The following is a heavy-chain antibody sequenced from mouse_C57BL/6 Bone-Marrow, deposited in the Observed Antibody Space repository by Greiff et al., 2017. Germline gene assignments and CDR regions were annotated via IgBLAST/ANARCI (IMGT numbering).Heavy chain of an antibody. Sequence: EVQGVESGGGLVKPGGSLKLSCAASGFTFSSYAMSWVRQTPEKRLEWVATISDGGSYTYYPANVKGRFTISRDNAKNNLYLQMSHLKSEDTAMYYCARDWVYYGSSYDAMDYWGQGTSVTVSS. J-gene: IGHJ4*01. CDR2: ISDGGSYT. V-gene: IGHV5-4*01. D-gene: IGHD1-1*01. CDR1: GFTFSSYA. CDR3: ARDWVYYGSSYDAMDY.